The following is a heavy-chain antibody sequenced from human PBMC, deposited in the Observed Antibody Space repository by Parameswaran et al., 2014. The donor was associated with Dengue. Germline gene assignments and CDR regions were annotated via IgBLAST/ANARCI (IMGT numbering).Heavy chain of an antibody. J-gene: IGHJ4*02. Sequence: SWVRQAPGQGLEWMGGIIPIFGTANYAQKFQGRVTITADKSTSTAYMELSSLRSEDTAVYYCAAGRYYYDSSGYYHSFDYWGQGTLVTVSS. CDR3: AAGRYYYDSSGYYHSFDY. V-gene: IGHV1-69*06. D-gene: IGHD3-22*01. CDR2: IIPIFGTA.